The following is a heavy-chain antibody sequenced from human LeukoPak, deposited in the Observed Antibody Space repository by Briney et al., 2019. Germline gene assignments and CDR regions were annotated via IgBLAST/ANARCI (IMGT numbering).Heavy chain of an antibody. Sequence: PSETLSLTCTVSGGSIGSDYWTWIRQPPGKGLEYIGYIYYTGGTNYNPSLKSRVTISVDTAKNQCSLKLSSVTAAGTAVYFCAKYGNSGWVIDNWGQGTLVTVSS. CDR3: AKYGNSGWVIDN. D-gene: IGHD6-19*01. CDR1: GGSIGSDY. J-gene: IGHJ4*02. V-gene: IGHV4-59*08. CDR2: IYYTGGT.